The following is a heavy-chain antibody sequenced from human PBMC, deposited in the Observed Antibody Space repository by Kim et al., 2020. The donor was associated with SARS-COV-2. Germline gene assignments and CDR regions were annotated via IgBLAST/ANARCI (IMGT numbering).Heavy chain of an antibody. V-gene: IGHV2-26*01. CDR1: GFSLNNVRMG. D-gene: IGHD3-10*01. CDR2: IFSNDEK. Sequence: SGPTLVNPTETLTLTCTVSGFSLNNVRMGVSWIRQPPGKALEWLALIFSNDEKSSSISLKSRLTISKDTSKSQVVLTMTNMDPVDTATYYCARIYGGYNGSGNYYIDYWGQGTLVTVSS. J-gene: IGHJ4*02. CDR3: ARIYGGYNGSGNYYIDY.